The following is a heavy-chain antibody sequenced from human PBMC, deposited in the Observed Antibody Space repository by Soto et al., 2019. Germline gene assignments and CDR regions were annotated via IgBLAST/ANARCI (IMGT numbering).Heavy chain of an antibody. CDR2: IYYSGST. V-gene: IGHV4-39*01. J-gene: IGHJ6*03. Sequence: SETLSLTCTVSGGSISSSSYYWGWIRQPPGKGLEWIGSIYYSGSTYYNPSLKSRVTISVDTSKNQFSLKLSSVTAADTAVYYCARHNGSGHFIAYYYYMDVWGKGTTVTVSS. D-gene: IGHD3-10*01. CDR3: ARHNGSGHFIAYYYYMDV. CDR1: GGSISSSSYY.